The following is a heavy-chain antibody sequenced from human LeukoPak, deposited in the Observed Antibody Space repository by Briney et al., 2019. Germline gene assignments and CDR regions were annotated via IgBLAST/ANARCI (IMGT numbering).Heavy chain of an antibody. CDR2: IIPIFGTA. D-gene: IGHD1-7*01. CDR1: GGTFISYA. V-gene: IGHV1-69*05. CDR3: ASLLTGTTEFVDY. Sequence: SVKVSCKASGGTFISYAISWVRQAPGQGLEWMGGIIPIFGTANYAQKFQGRVTITTDESTSTAYMELSSLRSEDTAVYYCASLLTGTTEFVDYWGQGTLVTVSS. J-gene: IGHJ4*02.